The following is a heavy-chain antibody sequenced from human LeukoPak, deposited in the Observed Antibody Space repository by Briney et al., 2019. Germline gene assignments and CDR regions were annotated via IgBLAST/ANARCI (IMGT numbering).Heavy chain of an antibody. Sequence: GGSLRLSCAASGFTFSSYGMHWVRQAPGKGLEWVAVISHDGSDSHYADSVKGRFTISRDNSKNTVYLQMSSLRPEDTAVYFCAKELYFVSGSYPDYWGQGTLVRVSS. J-gene: IGHJ4*02. CDR2: ISHDGSDS. V-gene: IGHV3-30*18. CDR3: AKELYFVSGSYPDY. D-gene: IGHD3-10*01. CDR1: GFTFSSYG.